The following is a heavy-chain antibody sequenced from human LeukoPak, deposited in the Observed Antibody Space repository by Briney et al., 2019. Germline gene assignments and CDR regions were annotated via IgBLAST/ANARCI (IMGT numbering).Heavy chain of an antibody. CDR1: GFTFSSYA. CDR2: ISYDGSNK. CDR3: AKDFGSAAIEHQPDY. J-gene: IGHJ4*02. Sequence: PGGTLRLSCAASGFTFSSYAMHWVRQAPGKGLEWVAVISYDGSNKYYADSVKGRFTISRDNSKNTLYLQMNSLRVEDTAVYYCAKDFGSAAIEHQPDYWGQGTLVTVSS. D-gene: IGHD2-15*01. V-gene: IGHV3-30*04.